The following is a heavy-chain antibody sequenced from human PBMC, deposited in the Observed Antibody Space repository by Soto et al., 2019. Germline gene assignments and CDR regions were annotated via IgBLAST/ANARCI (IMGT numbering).Heavy chain of an antibody. CDR3: ARDHCTNGVCYYWYFDL. CDR1: GFTFSSYS. V-gene: IGHV3-33*08. D-gene: IGHD2-8*01. J-gene: IGHJ2*01. Sequence: PGGSLRLSCSASGFTFSSYSMNWVRQAPGKELEWVAFIWHDGSNKYYADFVKGRFTISRDNSKNTLYLQMNSLRAEDTAVYYCARDHCTNGVCYYWYFDLWGRGTLVTVSS. CDR2: IWHDGSNK.